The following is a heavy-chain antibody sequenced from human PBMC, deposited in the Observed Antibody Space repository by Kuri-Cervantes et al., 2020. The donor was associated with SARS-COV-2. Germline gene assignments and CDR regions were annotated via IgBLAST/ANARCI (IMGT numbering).Heavy chain of an antibody. CDR1: GYTFTGYY. CDR2: INPIFGTA. D-gene: IGHD4-17*01. J-gene: IGHJ6*02. CDR3: ARKSIPLYGDYTDYYYYGMDV. Sequence: SVKVSCKASGYTFTGYYMHWVRQAPGQGLEWMGWINPIFGTANYAQKFQGRVTITADESTSTAYMELSSLRSEDTAVHYCARKSIPLYGDYTDYYYYGMDVWGQGTTVTVSS. V-gene: IGHV1-69*13.